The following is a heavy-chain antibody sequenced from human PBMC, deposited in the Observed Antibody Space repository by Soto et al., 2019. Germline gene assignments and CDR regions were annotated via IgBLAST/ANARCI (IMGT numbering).Heavy chain of an antibody. CDR2: INAGNGNT. CDR1: GYTFTSYA. J-gene: IGHJ6*02. D-gene: IGHD6-13*01. Sequence: ASVKVSCKASGYTFTSYAMHWVRQAPGQRLEWMGWINAGNGNTKYSQKFQGRVTITRDTSASTAYTELSSLRSEDTAVYYCARIGDSSSWWKDYYYYGMDVWGQGTTVTVSS. V-gene: IGHV1-3*01. CDR3: ARIGDSSSWWKDYYYYGMDV.